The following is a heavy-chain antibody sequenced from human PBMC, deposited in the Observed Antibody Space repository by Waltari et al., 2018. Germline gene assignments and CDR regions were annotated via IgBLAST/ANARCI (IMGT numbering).Heavy chain of an antibody. D-gene: IGHD2-15*01. Sequence: QLQLQESGPGLVKPSETLSLTCTVSGGSISSSSYYWGWIRQPPGKGLEWIGSIYYSGSTYYNPSLKSRVTISVDTSKNQFARKLSSVTAADTAVYYCARVGPVVVVAPIWFDPWGQGTLVTVSS. V-gene: IGHV4-39*07. CDR1: GGSISSSSYY. CDR2: IYYSGST. CDR3: ARVGPVVVVAPIWFDP. J-gene: IGHJ5*02.